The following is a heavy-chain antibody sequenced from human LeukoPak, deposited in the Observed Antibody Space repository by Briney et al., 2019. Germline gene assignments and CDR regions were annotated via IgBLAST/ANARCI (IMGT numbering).Heavy chain of an antibody. Sequence: GGSLRLSCAASGFTFSSYAMRWVRQAPGKGLEWGSDISGSGGSTYYADSVKGRFTISRDNSKNTLYLQMNSLRAEDTAVYYCAKDLGSGSIWGQGTMVTVSS. CDR3: AKDLGSGSI. CDR2: ISGSGGST. V-gene: IGHV3-23*01. J-gene: IGHJ3*02. CDR1: GFTFSSYA. D-gene: IGHD3-10*01.